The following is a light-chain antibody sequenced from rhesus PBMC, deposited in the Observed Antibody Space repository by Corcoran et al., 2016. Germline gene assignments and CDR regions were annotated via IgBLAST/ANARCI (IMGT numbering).Light chain of an antibody. V-gene: IGLV2-13*02. Sequence: QAALTQSPSVSGSPGQSVTISCTGTSSDIGGYNRVSWYQQHPGKAPKLMIYEVSKRPSGVSDRFSGSKSGNTASLTFAGLQAEEEAEYDCSAFASSSAYIFGAGTRLTVL. CDR3: SAFASSSAYI. CDR1: SSDIGGYNR. CDR2: EVS. J-gene: IGLJ1*01.